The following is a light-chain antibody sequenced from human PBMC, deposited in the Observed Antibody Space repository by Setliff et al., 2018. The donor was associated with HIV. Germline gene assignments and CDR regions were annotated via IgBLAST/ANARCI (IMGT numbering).Light chain of an antibody. CDR2: DVS. CDR3: TSYTSRHTYV. J-gene: IGLJ1*01. V-gene: IGLV2-14*03. Sequence: QSALGQPASVSGSPGQSITISCTGTSSDLGTYNYVSWYQQYSGRAPRLIVFDVSKRPSGVSDRFSGSKSGNTASLTISGLQAEDEADYHCTSYTSRHTYVFGTGTKVTVL. CDR1: SSDLGTYNY.